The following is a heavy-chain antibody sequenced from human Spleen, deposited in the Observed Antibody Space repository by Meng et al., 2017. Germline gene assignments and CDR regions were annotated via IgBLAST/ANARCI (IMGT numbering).Heavy chain of an antibody. J-gene: IGHJ4*02. CDR1: GFTFDDYG. Sequence: GESLKISCAASGFTFDDYGMSWVRQAPGKGLEWVSGINWNGGSTGYADSVKGRFTISRDNAKNSLYLQMNSLRAEDTALYYCASWHSGYDQTVDYWGQGTLVTVSS. CDR3: ASWHSGYDQTVDY. D-gene: IGHD5-12*01. V-gene: IGHV3-20*04. CDR2: INWNGGST.